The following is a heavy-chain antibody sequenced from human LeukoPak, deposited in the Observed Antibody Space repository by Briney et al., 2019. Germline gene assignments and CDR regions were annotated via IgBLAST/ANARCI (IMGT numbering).Heavy chain of an antibody. J-gene: IGHJ4*02. CDR2: INSDGSST. Sequence: GGSLRLPCGASGFTFSSYWMHWVRQAPGKGLVWVSRINSDGSSTSYADSVKGRFTISRDNAKNTLDLQMNSLRAEDTAVYYCARDYYGSSFGYWGQGTLVTVSS. V-gene: IGHV3-74*01. CDR1: GFTFSSYW. D-gene: IGHD3-10*01. CDR3: ARDYYGSSFGY.